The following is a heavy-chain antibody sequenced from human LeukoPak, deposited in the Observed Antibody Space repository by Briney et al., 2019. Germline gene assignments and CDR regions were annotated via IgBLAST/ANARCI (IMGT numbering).Heavy chain of an antibody. CDR1: GGTFSSYA. CDR3: ARDRALSGSYYFDY. V-gene: IGHV1-69*13. CDR2: IIPIFGTA. D-gene: IGHD1-26*01. Sequence: ASVKVSCKASGGTFSSYAISWVRQAPGQGLEWMGGIIPIFGTANYAQKFQGRVTITADESTSTAYMELSSLRSEDTAVYYCARDRALSGSYYFDYWGQGTLVTVSS. J-gene: IGHJ4*02.